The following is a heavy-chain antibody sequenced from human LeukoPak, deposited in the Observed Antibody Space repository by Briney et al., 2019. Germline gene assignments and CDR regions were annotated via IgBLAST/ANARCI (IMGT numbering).Heavy chain of an antibody. CDR3: ARVRARNRDGYTT. CDR2: IFHTGST. J-gene: IGHJ5*02. CDR1: NGSITTYY. Sequence: ETLSLTCYVSNGSITTYYWTWIRQPPGKGLEWIGQIFHTGSTNYNPSFKSRLTISLDPSKNLFSLKLKSVSPADTAIYYCARVRARNRDGYTTWGLGTLVTVSS. D-gene: IGHD3-16*01. V-gene: IGHV4-59*01.